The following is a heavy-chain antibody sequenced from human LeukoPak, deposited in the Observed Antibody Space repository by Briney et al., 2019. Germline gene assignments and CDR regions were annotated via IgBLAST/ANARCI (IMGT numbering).Heavy chain of an antibody. CDR3: ARDIAVASILLEP. D-gene: IGHD6-19*01. CDR2: IGTDGSAT. J-gene: IGHJ5*02. Sequence: GGSLRLSCAASGFTFSYYEMTWVRQAPGKGLEWLSSIGTDGSATYYADSVRGRFTISRDNAKNSLYVQMNSVRVEDRGIYYCARDIAVASILLEPWGQGALVTVSS. CDR1: GFTFSYYE. V-gene: IGHV3-48*03.